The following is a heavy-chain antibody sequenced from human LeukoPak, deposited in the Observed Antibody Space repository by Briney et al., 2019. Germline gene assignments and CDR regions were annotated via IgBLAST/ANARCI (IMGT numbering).Heavy chain of an antibody. CDR3: ARDVYGSGRKSYD. CDR1: GFIFYSFW. CDR2: IKDDGKEK. V-gene: IGHV3-7*01. J-gene: IGHJ4*02. D-gene: IGHD3-10*01. Sequence: GGSLRLLCAASGFIFYSFWMRWVRQAPGKGLEGVAKIKDDGKEKYIMDAVKGRFTISRDNTKNSLYLQMNSLRAEDTAVYYCARDVYGSGRKSYDWGQGTLVTVSS.